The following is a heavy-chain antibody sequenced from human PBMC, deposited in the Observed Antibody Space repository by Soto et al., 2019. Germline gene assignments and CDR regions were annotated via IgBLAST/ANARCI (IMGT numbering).Heavy chain of an antibody. V-gene: IGHV3-66*01. D-gene: IGHD3-9*01. CDR2: IYSGGST. CDR3: ARGSDSSPGYYGPFEY. CDR1: GFTVSSNY. J-gene: IGHJ4*02. Sequence: EGSLRLSWAAYGFTVSSNYMSWVRQAPGKGLEWVSVIYSGGSTYYADSVKGRFTISRDNSKNTLYLQMNSLRAEDTAVYYCARGSDSSPGYYGPFEYWGQGTKVTVSS.